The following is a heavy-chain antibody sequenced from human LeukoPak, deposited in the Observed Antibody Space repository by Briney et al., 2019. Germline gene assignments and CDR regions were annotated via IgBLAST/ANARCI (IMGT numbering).Heavy chain of an antibody. D-gene: IGHD3/OR15-3a*01. J-gene: IGHJ5*02. V-gene: IGHV3-23*01. CDR1: GSTFSNYC. CDR2: ITGGGVA. CDR3: AKGRGTGAVDWFDP. Sequence: GGSLRLSCAASGSTFSNYCMMWVRQAPGKGLEWVSSITGGGVAYYVDSVKGRFTVSRDNSKNTLYLQINSLTAEDTAFYYCAKGRGTGAVDWFDPWGQGTLVTVSS.